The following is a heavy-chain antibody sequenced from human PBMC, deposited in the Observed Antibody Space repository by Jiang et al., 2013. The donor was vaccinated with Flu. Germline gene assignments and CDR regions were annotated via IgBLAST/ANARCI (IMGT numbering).Heavy chain of an antibody. CDR2: INPSGGST. V-gene: IGHV1-46*01. Sequence: EWMGIINPSGGSTSYAQKFQGRVTMTRDTSTSTVYMELSSLRSEDTAVYYCARGQGGGSCYFDYWGQGTLVTVSS. CDR3: ARGQGGGSCYFDY. J-gene: IGHJ4*02. D-gene: IGHD2-15*01.